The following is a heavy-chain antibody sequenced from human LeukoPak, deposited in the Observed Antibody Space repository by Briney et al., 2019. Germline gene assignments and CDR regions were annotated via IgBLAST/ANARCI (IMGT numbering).Heavy chain of an antibody. CDR1: GFTFSDHY. J-gene: IGHJ4*02. V-gene: IGHV3-72*01. Sequence: GGSLRLSCAASGFTFSDHYMDWVRQAPGKGLEWVGRTRNKANSYTTEYAASVKGRFTISRDDSKNTLYLQMNSLKTEDTAVYYCTTGFMTTVVTPSDYWGQGTLVTVSS. D-gene: IGHD4-23*01. CDR2: TRNKANSYTT. CDR3: TTGFMTTVVTPSDY.